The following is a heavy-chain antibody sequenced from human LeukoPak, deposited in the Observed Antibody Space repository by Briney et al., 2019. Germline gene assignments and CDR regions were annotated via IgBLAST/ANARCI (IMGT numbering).Heavy chain of an antibody. Sequence: SQTLSLTCAISVDSVSGNRATWNWLRQTPSTGLEWLGRIYYRSKWYSDYAVSVKGRITINPDTSKNQFSLLLNSVTPEDTAVYFCGRAEHDWGSDYWGQGTLVTVSS. D-gene: IGHD3-9*01. CDR1: VDSVSGNRAT. J-gene: IGHJ4*02. V-gene: IGHV6-1*01. CDR3: GRAEHDWGSDY. CDR2: IYYRSKWYS.